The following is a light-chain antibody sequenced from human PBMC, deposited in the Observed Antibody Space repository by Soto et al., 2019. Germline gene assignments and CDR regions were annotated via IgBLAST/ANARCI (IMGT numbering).Light chain of an antibody. CDR1: QSVSSSY. Sequence: EIVLTQSPGTLSLSPGERATLSCRASQSVSSSYLAWYQQKPGQAPRLLIYGASSRATGIPDRFSGSGSGTHFTLTISRLEPEDFAVYYCQQYGSSPRKLTFGVGTKVEIK. J-gene: IGKJ4*01. V-gene: IGKV3-20*01. CDR2: GAS. CDR3: QQYGSSPRKLT.